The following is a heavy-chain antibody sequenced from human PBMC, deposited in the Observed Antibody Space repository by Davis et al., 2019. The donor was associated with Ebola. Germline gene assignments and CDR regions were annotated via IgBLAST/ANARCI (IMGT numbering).Heavy chain of an antibody. CDR1: GFTFTSSA. J-gene: IGHJ6*02. CDR3: AADRGGSYSYYYGMDV. CDR2: IVVGSGNT. Sequence: SVKVSCKASGFTFTSSAVQWVRQARGQRLEWIGWIVVGSGNTNYAQKFQERVTITRDMSTSTAYLALSSLRSEDTAVYCCAADRGGSYSYYYGMDVWGQGTTVTVSS. D-gene: IGHD1-26*01. V-gene: IGHV1-58*01.